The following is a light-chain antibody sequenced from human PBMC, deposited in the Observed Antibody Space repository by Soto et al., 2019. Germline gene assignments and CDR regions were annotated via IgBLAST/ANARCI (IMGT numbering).Light chain of an antibody. CDR2: KAS. CDR3: PQYIGYPWT. Sequence: DIQMTQSPSTLSASVGVRVTITCRASQRIDIRLAWCQQRPGKAPRALIYKASSLENGVPSRFSGSGSGTEFTLTFSTLQPHDFAISSCPQYIGYPWTFGQGTKVEIK. J-gene: IGKJ1*01. V-gene: IGKV1-5*03. CDR1: QRIDIR.